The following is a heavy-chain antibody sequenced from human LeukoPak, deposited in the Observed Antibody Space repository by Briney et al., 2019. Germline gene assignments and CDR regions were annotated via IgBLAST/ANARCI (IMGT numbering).Heavy chain of an antibody. J-gene: IGHJ4*02. D-gene: IGHD5-24*01. V-gene: IGHV5-51*01. CDR2: IYPGDSDT. CDR3: ARRVETATRVYYFDY. CDR1: GYSFTSYW. Sequence: GESLKISCKGSGYSFTSYWIGWVRQMPGKGLEWMGIIYPGDSDTRYSPSFQGQVTISADKSISTAYLQWSSLKASDTAMYYCARRVETATRVYYFDYWGQGTLVTVSS.